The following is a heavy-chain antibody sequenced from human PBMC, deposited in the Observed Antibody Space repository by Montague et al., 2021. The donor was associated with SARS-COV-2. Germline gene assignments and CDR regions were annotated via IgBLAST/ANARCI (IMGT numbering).Heavy chain of an antibody. Sequence: SETLSLTCSVSGGSISDYYWSWIRQPQGQGQEWIGHLYYSGSTTNKHSLKSRVTMSVDTYKTQISLKLSSVTAADTDVYDCATTPSYRSGRSLDDWGQGTLVTVSS. J-gene: IGHJ4*02. V-gene: IGHV4-59*08. CDR2: LYYSGST. CDR1: GGSISDYY. CDR3: ATTPSYRSGRSLDD. D-gene: IGHD6-19*01.